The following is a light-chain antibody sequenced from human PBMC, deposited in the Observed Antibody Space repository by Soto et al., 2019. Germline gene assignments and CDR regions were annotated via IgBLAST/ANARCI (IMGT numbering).Light chain of an antibody. CDR1: QSVXSN. Sequence: MVMTQCPATLSMSPGDRATLSCWASQSVXSNFVWYEAKPGQAPRLLVGRASIMATDMAARLSGSGSATEFTLTISSLQPEYSAVYYCQQYKNGPRTFGGGTKVDIK. CDR3: QQYKNGPRT. J-gene: IGKJ4*02. CDR2: RAS. V-gene: IGKV3-15*01.